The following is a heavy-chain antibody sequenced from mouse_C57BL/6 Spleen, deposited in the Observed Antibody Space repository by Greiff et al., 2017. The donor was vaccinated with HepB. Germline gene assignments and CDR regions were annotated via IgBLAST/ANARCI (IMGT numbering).Heavy chain of an antibody. CDR3: TAPSNWAWFAY. CDR2: IRLKSDNYAT. Sequence: EVKVVESGGGLVQPGGSMKLSCVASGFTFSNYWMNWVRQSPEKGLEWVAQIRLKSDNYATHYAESVKGRFTISRDDSKSSVYLQMNNLRAEDTGIYYCTAPSNWAWFAYWGQGTLGTVSA. J-gene: IGHJ3*01. V-gene: IGHV6-3*01. D-gene: IGHD4-1*01. CDR1: GFTFSNYW.